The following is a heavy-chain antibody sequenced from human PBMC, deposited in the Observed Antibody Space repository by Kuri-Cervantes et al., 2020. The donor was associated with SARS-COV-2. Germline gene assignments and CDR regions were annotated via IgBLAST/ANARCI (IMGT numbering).Heavy chain of an antibody. CDR1: GFTFSSYA. J-gene: IGHJ5*02. CDR2: IYYSGST. D-gene: IGHD1-1*01. CDR3: ARTHDTNNWIDP. Sequence: GSLRLSCAASGFTFSSYAMSWVRQAPGKGLEWIGYIYYSGSTNYNPSLKSRVTISVDRSKNQFSLNLSSVTAADTAVYYCARTHDTNNWIDPWGQGTLVTVSS. V-gene: IGHV4-59*12.